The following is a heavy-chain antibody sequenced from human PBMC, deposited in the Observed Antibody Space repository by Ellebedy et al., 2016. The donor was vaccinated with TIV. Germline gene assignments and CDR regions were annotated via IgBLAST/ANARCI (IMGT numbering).Heavy chain of an antibody. D-gene: IGHD2-8*01. CDR2: ISYDGSNK. Sequence: GGSLRLXXAASGFTFSSYAMHWVRQAPGKGLEWVAVISYDGSNKYYADSVKGRFTISRDNSKNTLYLQMNSLRAEDTAVYYCARDAMVYAIPFDYWGQGTLVTVSS. J-gene: IGHJ4*02. V-gene: IGHV3-30-3*01. CDR1: GFTFSSYA. CDR3: ARDAMVYAIPFDY.